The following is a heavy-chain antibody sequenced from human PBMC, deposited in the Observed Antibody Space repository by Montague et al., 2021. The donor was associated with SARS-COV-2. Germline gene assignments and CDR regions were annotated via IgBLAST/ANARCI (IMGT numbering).Heavy chain of an antibody. D-gene: IGHD6-13*01. V-gene: IGHV3-7*01. Sequence: FLRLSCAASGFSFSSYWMSWVRQAPGKGLEWVANIKQDGSEKYYVDSVKGRFTISRDNAKHSLYLQMSSLRAEDTAVYYCASVPSSSWYFDYWGQGTLVTVSS. J-gene: IGHJ4*02. CDR2: IKQDGSEK. CDR1: GFSFSSYW. CDR3: ASVPSSSWYFDY.